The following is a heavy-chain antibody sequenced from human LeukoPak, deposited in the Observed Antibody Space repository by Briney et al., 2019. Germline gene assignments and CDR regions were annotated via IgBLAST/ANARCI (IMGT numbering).Heavy chain of an antibody. J-gene: IGHJ5*02. Sequence: SVKVSCKASGGTFSSYAINWVRQAPGQGLEWMGGIIPIFGTANYAQKFQGRVTITADESTSTAYMELSSLRSEDTAVYYCARDLKNYDSSGEFDPWGQGTLVTVSS. CDR3: ARDLKNYDSSGEFDP. CDR1: GGTFSSYA. D-gene: IGHD3-22*01. CDR2: IIPIFGTA. V-gene: IGHV1-69*13.